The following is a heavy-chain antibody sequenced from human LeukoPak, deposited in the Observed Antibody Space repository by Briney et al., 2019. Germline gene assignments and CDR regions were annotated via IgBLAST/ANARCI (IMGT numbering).Heavy chain of an antibody. D-gene: IGHD6-25*01. Sequence: GGSLRLSCAASGFTFDDYAMHWVRQAPGKGLEWVSSISSSSSYIYYADSVKGRFTISRDNAKNSLYLQMNSLRAEDTAVYYCARDRPAGATVWGQGTMVTVSS. J-gene: IGHJ3*01. V-gene: IGHV3-21*01. CDR3: ARDRPAGATV. CDR1: GFTFDDYA. CDR2: ISSSSSYI.